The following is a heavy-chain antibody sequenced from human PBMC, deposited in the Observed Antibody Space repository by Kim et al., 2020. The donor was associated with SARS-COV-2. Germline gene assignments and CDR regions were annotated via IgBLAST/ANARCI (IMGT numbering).Heavy chain of an antibody. CDR2: GNT. V-gene: IGHV4-30-2*05. D-gene: IGHD1-1*01. J-gene: IGHJ4*02. Sequence: GNTYNNPSLKIRVTISLDTSKNQFSLKLSSVTAADTAVYYCARDHDGRFDYWGQGTLVTVSS. CDR3: ARDHDGRFDY.